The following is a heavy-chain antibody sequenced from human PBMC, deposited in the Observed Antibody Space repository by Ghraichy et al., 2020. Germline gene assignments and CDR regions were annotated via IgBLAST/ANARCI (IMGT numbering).Heavy chain of an antibody. CDR2: IWFDGTKK. Sequence: GGSLRLSCAASGFMFSSYGMHWVRQAPGKGLEWVAVIWFDGTKKDYAESVKGRFTISRDNSKNTLYLQMNSLRAEDTAVYYCASNYGSGSDLLGHYFDYRGQGTLVTVSS. CDR1: GFMFSSYG. D-gene: IGHD3-10*01. V-gene: IGHV3-33*01. J-gene: IGHJ4*02. CDR3: ASNYGSGSDLLGHYFDY.